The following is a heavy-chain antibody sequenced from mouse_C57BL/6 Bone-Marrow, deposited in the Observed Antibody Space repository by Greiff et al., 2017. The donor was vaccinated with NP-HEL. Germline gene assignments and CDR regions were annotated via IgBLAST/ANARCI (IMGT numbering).Heavy chain of an antibody. CDR1: GYTFTDYY. D-gene: IGHD2-10*02. CDR3: ARGGYGKPYYYAMDY. CDR2: INPNNGGT. V-gene: IGHV1-26*01. Sequence: VQLQQSGPELVKPGASVKISCKASGYTFTDYYMNWVKQSHGKSLEWIGDINPNNGGTSYNQKFKGKATLTVDKSSSTAYMELRSLTSEDSAVYYCARGGYGKPYYYAMDYWGQGTSVTVSS. J-gene: IGHJ4*01.